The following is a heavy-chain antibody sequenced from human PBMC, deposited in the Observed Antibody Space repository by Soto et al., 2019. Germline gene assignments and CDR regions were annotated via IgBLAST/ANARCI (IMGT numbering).Heavy chain of an antibody. CDR3: ARVACSSSSCYKISANYGMDV. D-gene: IGHD2-2*02. Sequence: ASVKVSCKASGYEFTTYAIGWVRQAPGQGLEWMGWIGPYNGNTNYAREFQGRVTITTDTFATTAYMDLRSLRSDDTAVYYCARVACSSSSCYKISANYGMDVWGQGTTVTVSS. J-gene: IGHJ6*02. CDR2: IGPYNGNT. CDR1: GYEFTTYA. V-gene: IGHV1-18*01.